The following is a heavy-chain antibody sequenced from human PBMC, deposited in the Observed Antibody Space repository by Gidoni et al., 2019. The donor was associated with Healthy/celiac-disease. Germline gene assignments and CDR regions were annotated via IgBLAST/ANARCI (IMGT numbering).Heavy chain of an antibody. CDR2: ISYYGSNN. D-gene: IGHD5-12*01. CDR3: AKDLGLRSISGNWFDP. Sequence: QVQRVESGGGVVQPGRSRGLSCAAHGVTVRSYGMHLVRQAPGKGLEWVAVISYYGSNNYSADSVKGRFTISRDNSKNTLYLQMNSLRAEDTAVYYCAKDLGLRSISGNWFDPWGQGTLVTVSS. CDR1: GVTVRSYG. J-gene: IGHJ5*02. V-gene: IGHV3-30*18.